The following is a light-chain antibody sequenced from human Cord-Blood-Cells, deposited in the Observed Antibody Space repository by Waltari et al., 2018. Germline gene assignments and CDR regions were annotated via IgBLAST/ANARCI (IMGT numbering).Light chain of an antibody. V-gene: IGLV3-1*01. CDR1: QLGANS. CDR2: QDS. Sequence: SYQLTQPPSASASPGQTASITCSGDQLGANSACWYQQKPGQPPVLVIYQDSKRPSGIPERFSGSNSGNTATLTISGTQAMDEADYYCQAGDSSTVVFGGGTKLTVL. CDR3: QAGDSSTVV. J-gene: IGLJ2*01.